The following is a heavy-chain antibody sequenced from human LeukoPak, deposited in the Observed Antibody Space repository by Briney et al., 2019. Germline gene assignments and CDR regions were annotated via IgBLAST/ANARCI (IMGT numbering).Heavy chain of an antibody. Sequence: SETLSLTCAVYGGSFSGYYWSWIRQPPGKGLEWIGEINHSGSTNYNPSLKSRVTISVDTSKDQFSLKLSSVTAADTAVYYCARDYYGSGSYYKGCWFDPWGRGTLVTVSS. CDR3: ARDYYGSGSYYKGCWFDP. CDR1: GGSFSGYY. V-gene: IGHV4-34*01. D-gene: IGHD3-10*01. CDR2: INHSGST. J-gene: IGHJ5*02.